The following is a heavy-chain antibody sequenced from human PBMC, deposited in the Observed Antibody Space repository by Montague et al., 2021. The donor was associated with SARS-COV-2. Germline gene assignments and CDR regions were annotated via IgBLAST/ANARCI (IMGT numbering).Heavy chain of an antibody. Sequence: SETLSLTCTVSGGSISSYYWSWIRQPPGKGLEWIGYIYYSGSTNYNPSPKSRVTISVDTSKNQFSLKLSSVTAADTAVYYCARVKWLRGVIDYWGQGTLVTVSS. CDR3: ARVKWLRGVIDY. CDR1: GGSISSYY. V-gene: IGHV4-59*01. D-gene: IGHD5-12*01. J-gene: IGHJ4*02. CDR2: IYYSGST.